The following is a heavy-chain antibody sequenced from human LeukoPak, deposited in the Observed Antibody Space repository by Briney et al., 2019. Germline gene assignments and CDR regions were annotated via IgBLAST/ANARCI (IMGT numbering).Heavy chain of an antibody. V-gene: IGHV3-30*02. J-gene: IGHJ4*02. Sequence: GGSLRLSCAASGFIFSDYGMHWVRQAPGKGLEWVAFIRYDGSNKYYLDSVKGRFTISRDSSKNTVYLQMNSLRAEDTAVYYCAKEGTASKPSDLDYWGQGILVTVSS. CDR3: AKEGTASKPSDLDY. CDR2: IRYDGSNK. CDR1: GFIFSDYG. D-gene: IGHD1/OR15-1a*01.